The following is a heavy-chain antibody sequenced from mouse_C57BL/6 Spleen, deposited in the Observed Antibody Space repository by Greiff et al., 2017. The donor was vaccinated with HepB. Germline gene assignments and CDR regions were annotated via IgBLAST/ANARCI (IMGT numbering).Heavy chain of an antibody. CDR1: GYTFTSYT. CDR3: ERDYGSRYHAY. J-gene: IGHJ3*01. D-gene: IGHD1-1*01. V-gene: IGHV1-4*01. Sequence: VKLMESGAELARPGASVKMSCKASGYTFTSYTMHWVKQRPGQGLEWIGYINPSSGYTKYNQKFKDKATLTADKSSSTAYMQLSSLTSEDSAVYYCERDYGSRYHAYWGQGTLVTVSA. CDR2: INPSSGYT.